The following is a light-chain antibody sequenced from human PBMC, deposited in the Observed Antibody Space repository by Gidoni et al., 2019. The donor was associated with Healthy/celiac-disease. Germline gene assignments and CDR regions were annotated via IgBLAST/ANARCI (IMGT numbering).Light chain of an antibody. Sequence: SASVGDRVTITCRASQGMSNYLAWYQQKPGKVPKLLIYAASTLQSEVPSRFSGSGSGTDFTLTISSLQPEDGATYYCQKYNSALRVFTFGPGTKVEIK. CDR3: QKYNSALRVFT. V-gene: IGKV1-27*01. CDR1: QGMSNY. J-gene: IGKJ3*01. CDR2: AAS.